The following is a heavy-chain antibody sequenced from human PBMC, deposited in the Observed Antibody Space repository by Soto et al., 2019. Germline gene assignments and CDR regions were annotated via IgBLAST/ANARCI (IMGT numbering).Heavy chain of an antibody. CDR1: GYTFTSYG. Sequence: ASVKVSCKASGYTFTSYGISWVRQAPGQGLEWMGWISAYNGNTNYAQKLQGRVTMTTDTSTSTAYMELRSLRSDDTAVYYCARDVRVDSSSWSVHYYMDVWGKGTTVTVSS. CDR3: ARDVRVDSSSWSVHYYMDV. J-gene: IGHJ6*03. CDR2: ISAYNGNT. D-gene: IGHD6-13*01. V-gene: IGHV1-18*01.